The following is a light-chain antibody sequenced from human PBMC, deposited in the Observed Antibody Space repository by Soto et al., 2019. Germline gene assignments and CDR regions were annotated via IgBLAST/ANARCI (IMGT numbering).Light chain of an antibody. J-gene: IGKJ1*01. Sequence: DIQMTQSPSTLSASVGDRVTITCRASESMSNCLAWYQRKPGKAPKLLISGASSLQSGVPSRFSGSASGTEFTLTISSLQPDDIATYYCQQCHRYLTFGQGTKV. CDR3: QQCHRYLT. V-gene: IGKV1-5*01. CDR2: GAS. CDR1: ESMSNC.